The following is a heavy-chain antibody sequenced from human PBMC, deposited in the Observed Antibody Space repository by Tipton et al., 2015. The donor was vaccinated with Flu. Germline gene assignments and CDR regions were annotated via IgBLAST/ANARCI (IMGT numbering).Heavy chain of an antibody. CDR1: GFTLSDHY. J-gene: IGHJ3*02. CDR3: VRDLHRGYGDAFEI. CDR2: TRNKARFYTT. V-gene: IGHV3-72*01. D-gene: IGHD5-12*01. Sequence: GSLRLSCAASGFTLSDHYIDWARQAPGKGLEWVGRTRNKARFYTTEYAASVKGRFSFSRDDSKNSLYLQMNSLKTEDTAVYYCVRDLHRGYGDAFEIGGQGTMVTVSS.